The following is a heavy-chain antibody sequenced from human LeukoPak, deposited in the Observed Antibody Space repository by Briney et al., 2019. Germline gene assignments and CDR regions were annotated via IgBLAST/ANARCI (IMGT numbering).Heavy chain of an antibody. V-gene: IGHV4-59*01. Sequence: SETLSLTCTVSGGSISSYYWSWIRQPPGKGLEWIGYIYYSGSTNYNPSPKSRVTISVDTSKNQFSLKLSSVTAADTAVYYCARWVDAFDIWGQGTMVTVSS. CDR3: ARWVDAFDI. J-gene: IGHJ3*02. CDR1: GGSISSYY. CDR2: IYYSGST.